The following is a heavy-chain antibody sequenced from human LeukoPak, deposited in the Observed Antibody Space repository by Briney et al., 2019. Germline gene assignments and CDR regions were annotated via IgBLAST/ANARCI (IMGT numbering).Heavy chain of an antibody. CDR1: GFTFSSYE. D-gene: IGHD1-1*01. Sequence: GGSLRLSCAASGFTFSSYEMNWVRQAPGKGLEWVSYISSSGSTIYYADSVKGRFTISRDNAKNSLYLQTNSLRAEDTAVYYCARDILGWNDVDYFDYWGQGTLVTVSS. V-gene: IGHV3-48*03. J-gene: IGHJ4*02. CDR2: ISSSGSTI. CDR3: ARDILGWNDVDYFDY.